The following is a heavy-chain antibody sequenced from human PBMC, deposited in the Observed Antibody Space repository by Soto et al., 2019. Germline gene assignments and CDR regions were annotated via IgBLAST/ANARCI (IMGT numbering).Heavy chain of an antibody. J-gene: IGHJ6*03. CDR2: ISSSSSTI. V-gene: IGHV3-48*01. Sequence: GGSLRLSCAASGFTFSSYSMNWVRQAPGKGLEWVSYISSSSSTIYYADSVKGRFTISRDNAKNSLYLQMNSLRAEDTAVYYFARDSYIVVVPAAEVSGYYYYYYMDVWGKGTTVTVSS. CDR1: GFTFSSYS. CDR3: ARDSYIVVVPAAEVSGYYYYYYMDV. D-gene: IGHD2-2*01.